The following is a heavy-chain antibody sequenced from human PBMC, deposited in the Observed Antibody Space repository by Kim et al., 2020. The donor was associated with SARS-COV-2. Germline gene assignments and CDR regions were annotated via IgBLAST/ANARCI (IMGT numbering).Heavy chain of an antibody. CDR3: ARDQADSSGYYYPYYYYGMDV. CDR2: IWYDGSNK. Sequence: GGSLRLSCAASGFTFSSYGMHWVRQAPGKGLEWVAVIWYDGSNKYYADSVKGRFTISRDNSKNTLYLQMNSLRAEDTAVYYCARDQADSSGYYYPYYYYGMDVWGQGTTVTVSS. V-gene: IGHV3-33*01. D-gene: IGHD3-22*01. CDR1: GFTFSSYG. J-gene: IGHJ6*02.